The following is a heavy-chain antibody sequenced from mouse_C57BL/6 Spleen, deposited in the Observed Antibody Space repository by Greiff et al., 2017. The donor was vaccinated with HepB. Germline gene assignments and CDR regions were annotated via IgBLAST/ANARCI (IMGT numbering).Heavy chain of an antibody. V-gene: IGHV1-26*01. CDR2: INPNNGGT. D-gene: IGHD3-2*02. CDR3: ARYRKTGGSGYEY. J-gene: IGHJ2*01. CDR1: GYTFTDYY. Sequence: EVQLQQSGPELVKPGASVKISCKASGYTFTDYYMNWVKQSHGKSLEWIGDINPNNGGTSYNQKFKGKATLTVDKSSSTAYMELRSLTSEDSAVYYCARYRKTGGSGYEYWGQGTTLTVSS.